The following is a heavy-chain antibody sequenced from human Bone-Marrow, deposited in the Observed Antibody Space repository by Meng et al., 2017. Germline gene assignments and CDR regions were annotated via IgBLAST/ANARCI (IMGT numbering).Heavy chain of an antibody. J-gene: IGHJ3*02. D-gene: IGHD3-10*01. V-gene: IGHV4-61*02. CDR1: GGSISSGSYD. CDR2: IYTSGST. Sequence: SETLSLTCTVSGGSISSGSYDWSWIRQPAGKGLEWIGRIYTSGSTNYNPSLKSRVTISVDASKNQFSLKLSSVTAADTAVYYCARNSPDYYGSGGRRVAFDIWGQGTMVTISS. CDR3: ARNSPDYYGSGGRRVAFDI.